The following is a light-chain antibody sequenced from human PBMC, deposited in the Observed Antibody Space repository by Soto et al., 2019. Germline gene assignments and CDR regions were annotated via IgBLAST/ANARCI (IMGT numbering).Light chain of an antibody. V-gene: IGKV4-1*01. CDR1: QSVLYSSNNKNY. J-gene: IGKJ1*01. CDR3: QQYYSTPT. CDR2: WAS. Sequence: DIVMTQSPDSLAVSLGERATINCKSSQSVLYSSNNKNYLAWYQQKPGQPPKLLIYWASTRESGVPDRFSGSGSGTDFTQTISSLQAEDVAVYYCQQYYSTPTFGQGTKVEIK.